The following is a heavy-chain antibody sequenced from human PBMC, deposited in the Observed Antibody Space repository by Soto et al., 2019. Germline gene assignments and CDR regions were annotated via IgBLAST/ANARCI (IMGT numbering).Heavy chain of an antibody. CDR1: GFTFSSYS. J-gene: IGHJ6*02. CDR3: ARVLASVADFVVVPAATDYYYYYGMDV. Sequence: GGSLRLSCAASGFTFSSYSMNWVRQAPGKGLEWVSSISSSSSYIYYADSVKGRFTISRDNAKNSLYLQMNSLRAEDTAVYYCARVLASVADFVVVPAATDYYYYYGMDVWGQGTTVTVSS. V-gene: IGHV3-21*01. CDR2: ISSSSSYI. D-gene: IGHD2-2*01.